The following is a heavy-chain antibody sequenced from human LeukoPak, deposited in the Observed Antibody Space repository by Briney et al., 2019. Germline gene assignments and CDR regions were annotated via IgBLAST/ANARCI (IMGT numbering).Heavy chain of an antibody. CDR2: IKQDGSEK. Sequence: GGSLRLSCAASGFTFSSYWMSWVRQAPGKGLEWVANIKQDGSEKYFVDSVKGRFTISRDNAKNSLYLQMNSLRAEDTAVYFCARDKRVVGATGVGDYWGQGTLVAVSS. D-gene: IGHD1-26*01. CDR3: ARDKRVVGATGVGDY. J-gene: IGHJ4*02. CDR1: GFTFSSYW. V-gene: IGHV3-7*01.